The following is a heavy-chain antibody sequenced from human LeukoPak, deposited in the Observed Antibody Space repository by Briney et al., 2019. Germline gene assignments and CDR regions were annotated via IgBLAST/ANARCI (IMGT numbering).Heavy chain of an antibody. J-gene: IGHJ4*02. V-gene: IGHV3-23*01. CDR3: AKRPRGNYLDPFND. Sequence: GGSLRLSRAASGFTFSSYAMSWVRQAPGKGLEWVSGISGSGGSTYYADSVKGRFTISRDNSKNSLYLQMNSLRAEDTAVYYCAKRPRGNYLDPFNDWGEGTLVTVSS. CDR1: GFTFSSYA. CDR2: ISGSGGST. D-gene: IGHD3-10*01.